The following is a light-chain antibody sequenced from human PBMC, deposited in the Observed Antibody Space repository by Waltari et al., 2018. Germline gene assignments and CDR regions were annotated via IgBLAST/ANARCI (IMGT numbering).Light chain of an antibody. CDR3: QQRSNWMFT. V-gene: IGKV3-11*01. CDR2: DAS. J-gene: IGKJ2*01. Sequence: EIVLTQSPATLSLYQGDRATITCRASQSVNNSLGWYQQKPGQAPRLLIYDASRRATDIPARFSGGGSGTDFTLTISSLEPEDFAVFYCQQRSNWMFTFGQGTKLDIK. CDR1: QSVNNS.